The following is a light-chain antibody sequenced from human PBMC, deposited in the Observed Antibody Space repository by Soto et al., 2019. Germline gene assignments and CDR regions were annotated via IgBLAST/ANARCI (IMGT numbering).Light chain of an antibody. CDR3: GSYAYTNSPYV. J-gene: IGLJ1*01. Sequence: QSVLTQPPSASGTPGQRVTISCSGTTSNIGSNTVNWYQHLPGTAPKLLIYRTDQRPSGIPDRFSGSKYGTSASLDISGLQSEDEADYYCGSYAYTNSPYVFGTWTKLTVL. CDR2: RTD. CDR1: TSNIGSNT. V-gene: IGLV1-44*01.